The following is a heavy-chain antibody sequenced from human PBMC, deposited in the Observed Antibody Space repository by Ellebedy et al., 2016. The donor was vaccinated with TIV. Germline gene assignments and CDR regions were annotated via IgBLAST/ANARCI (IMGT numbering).Heavy chain of an antibody. J-gene: IGHJ6*02. CDR1: GFTFSSYT. Sequence: GGSLRLSCAASGFTFSSYTMNRVRQAPGKGLEWVSSISSSSSFIYYADSVKGRFTISRDNAKNSLYLQMNSLRVEDTAVYYCASIYDIVSVDHYYGMDVWGQGTTVTVSS. CDR2: ISSSSSFI. D-gene: IGHD3-9*01. V-gene: IGHV3-21*01. CDR3: ASIYDIVSVDHYYGMDV.